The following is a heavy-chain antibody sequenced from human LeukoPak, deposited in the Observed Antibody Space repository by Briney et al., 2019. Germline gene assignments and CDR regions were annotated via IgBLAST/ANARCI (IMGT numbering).Heavy chain of an antibody. Sequence: ASVKVSCKASGYTFTSYGINWVRQAPGQGLEWMGWISAYNGNTNYAQKFQGRVTMTTDTSTSTAYMELRSLRSDDTAVYYCARDLSGSRITVVRGLINPYYFEYWGQGTLVTVSS. V-gene: IGHV1-18*01. CDR2: ISAYNGNT. CDR3: ARDLSGSRITVVRGLINPYYFEY. CDR1: GYTFTSYG. J-gene: IGHJ4*02. D-gene: IGHD3-10*01.